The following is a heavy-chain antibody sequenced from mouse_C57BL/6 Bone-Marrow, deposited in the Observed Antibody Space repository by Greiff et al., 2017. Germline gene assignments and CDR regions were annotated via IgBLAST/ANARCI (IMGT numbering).Heavy chain of an antibody. D-gene: IGHD2-5*01. V-gene: IGHV1-81*01. CDR1: GYTFTSYG. Sequence: VHLVESGAELARPGASVKLSCKASGYTFTSYGISWVKQRTGQGLEWIGEIYPRSGNTYYNEKFKGKATLTADKSSSTAYMELRNLTSEDSAVYFCAREGAYYSNYLAWFAYWGQGTLVTVSA. CDR3: AREGAYYSNYLAWFAY. J-gene: IGHJ3*01. CDR2: IYPRSGNT.